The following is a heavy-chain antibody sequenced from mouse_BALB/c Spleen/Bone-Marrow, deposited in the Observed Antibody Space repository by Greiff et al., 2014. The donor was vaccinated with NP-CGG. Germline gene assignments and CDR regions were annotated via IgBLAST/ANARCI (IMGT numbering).Heavy chain of an antibody. V-gene: IGHV1-87*01. CDR2: IYPGDGDT. D-gene: IGHD2-14*01. Sequence: SGAELARPGASVKLSCKASGYTFSSYWTQWVKQRPGQGLEWIGSIYPGDGDTRYTQKFKGKATLTADKSSSTAYMQLSSLASEDSAVYYCARGAYYRYDGFAYWGQGTLVTVSA. CDR3: ARGAYYRYDGFAY. J-gene: IGHJ3*01. CDR1: GYTFSSYW.